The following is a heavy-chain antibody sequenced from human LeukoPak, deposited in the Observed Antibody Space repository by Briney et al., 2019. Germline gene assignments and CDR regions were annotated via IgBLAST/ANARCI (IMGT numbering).Heavy chain of an antibody. CDR2: MNPNSGNT. D-gene: IGHD3-16*02. CDR1: GYIFTSYD. V-gene: IGHV1-8*01. Sequence: GASVKVSCKASGYIFTSYDINWVRQATGQGLEWMGRMNPNSGNTGYAQKFQGRVTMTRNTSISTAYMGLSSLRSEDTAVYYCARGLVIANWFDPWGQGTLVTVSS. CDR3: ARGLVIANWFDP. J-gene: IGHJ5*02.